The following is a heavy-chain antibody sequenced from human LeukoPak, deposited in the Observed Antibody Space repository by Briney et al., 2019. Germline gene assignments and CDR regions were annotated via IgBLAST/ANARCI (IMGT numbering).Heavy chain of an antibody. D-gene: IGHD6-13*01. CDR2: INHSGST. CDR1: GGSFSGYY. Sequence: SETLSLTCAVYGGSFSGYYWSWIRQPPGKGLGWIGEINHSGSTNYNPSLKSRVTISVDTSKNQFSLKLSSVTAADTAVYYCARAPGYSSIFYFDYWGQGTLVTVSS. CDR3: ARAPGYSSIFYFDY. V-gene: IGHV4-34*01. J-gene: IGHJ4*02.